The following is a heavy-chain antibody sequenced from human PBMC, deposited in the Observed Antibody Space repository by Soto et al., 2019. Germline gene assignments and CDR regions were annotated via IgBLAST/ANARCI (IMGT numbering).Heavy chain of an antibody. CDR2: ISAYNGNT. D-gene: IGHD2-8*01. J-gene: IGHJ5*02. CDR3: ARAYCTNGVCLRFDP. CDR1: GYTFTSYG. Sequence: QVQMVQSGAEVKKPGASVKVSCKASGYTFTSYGISWVRQAPGQGLEWMGWISAYNGNTNYAQKLQGRVTMTTDTSTSTAYMELRSLRSDDTAVYYCARAYCTNGVCLRFDPWGQGTLVTVSS. V-gene: IGHV1-18*04.